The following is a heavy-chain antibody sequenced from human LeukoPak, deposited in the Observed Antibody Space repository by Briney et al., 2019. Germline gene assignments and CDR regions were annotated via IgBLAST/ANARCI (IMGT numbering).Heavy chain of an antibody. CDR1: GFTFSSYG. V-gene: IGHV3-30*18. CDR2: ISYDGSNK. Sequence: GGSLRLSCAASGFTFSSYGMHWVRQAPGKGLEWVAVISYDGSNKYYADSVKGRFTISRDNSKNTLYLQMNSLRAEDTAVYYCAKPGSSGYYWFDYWAREPWSPSPQ. D-gene: IGHD3-22*01. J-gene: IGHJ4*02. CDR3: AKPGSSGYYWFDY.